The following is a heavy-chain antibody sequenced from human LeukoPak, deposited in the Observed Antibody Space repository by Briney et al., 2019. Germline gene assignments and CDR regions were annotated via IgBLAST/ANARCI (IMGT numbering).Heavy chain of an antibody. J-gene: IGHJ3*02. CDR1: GGSISSYY. Sequence: SETLSLTCTVSGGSISSYYWSWIRQPPGKGLEWIGYIYYSGSTNYNPSLKSRVTISVDTSKNQFSLKLSSVTAADTAVYYCARLTSSKEDVGAFDIWGQGTMVTVSS. CDR2: IYYSGST. V-gene: IGHV4-59*08. CDR3: ARLTSSKEDVGAFDI. D-gene: IGHD1-26*01.